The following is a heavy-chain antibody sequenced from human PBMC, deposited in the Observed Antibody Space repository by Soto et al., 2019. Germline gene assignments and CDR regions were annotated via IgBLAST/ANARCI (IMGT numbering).Heavy chain of an antibody. D-gene: IGHD1-26*01. V-gene: IGHV1-2*02. J-gene: IGHJ6*02. CDR2: INPNSGDT. Sequence: ASVKVSCKASGYTFTGYYVHWVRQAPGQGLEWMGWINPNSGDTYLAQRFQGRVTMDRDTSIGTAYMELRGLTSDDTAEYYCAKGGAIVAAGTRVYLYNAMDVWGQGTTVTVSS. CDR3: AKGGAIVAAGTRVYLYNAMDV. CDR1: GYTFTGYY.